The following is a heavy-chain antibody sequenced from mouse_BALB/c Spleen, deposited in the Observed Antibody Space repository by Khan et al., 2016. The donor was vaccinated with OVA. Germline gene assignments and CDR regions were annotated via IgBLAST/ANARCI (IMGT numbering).Heavy chain of an antibody. J-gene: IGHJ3*01. Sequence: QVQLKQSGAELARPGASVKMSCKASGYTFTSYTMHWVKQRPGQGLEWIGYINPSSGYTNYNQKFKDKATFTADKSSSPAYMQLSSLTSEDSAVYNGAREGGYYRYDGWMENWGQGTLVNGSA. CDR2: INPSSGYT. CDR1: GYTFTSYT. D-gene: IGHD2-14*01. V-gene: IGHV1-4*01. CDR3: AREGGYYRYDGWMEN.